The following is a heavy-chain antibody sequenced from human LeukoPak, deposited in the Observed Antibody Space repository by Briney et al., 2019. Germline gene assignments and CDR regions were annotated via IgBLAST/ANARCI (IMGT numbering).Heavy chain of an antibody. CDR3: AKDGAPSGYDGLDY. J-gene: IGHJ4*02. CDR2: ISWSSGSI. D-gene: IGHD5-12*01. CDR1: GFTFDDYA. V-gene: IGHV3-9*01. Sequence: GGSLRLSCAASGFTFDDYAMHWVRQAPGKGLEWVSGISWSSGSIGYADSVKGRFTISRDNAKNSLYLQMNSLRAEDTALYYCAKDGAPSGYDGLDYWGQGTLVTVSS.